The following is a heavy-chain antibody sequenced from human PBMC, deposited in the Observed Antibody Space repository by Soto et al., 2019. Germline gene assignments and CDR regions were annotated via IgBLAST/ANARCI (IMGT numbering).Heavy chain of an antibody. D-gene: IGHD3-16*01. CDR1: GFTFSSYG. J-gene: IGHJ4*02. V-gene: IGHV3-33*01. Sequence: GGSLRLSCAASGFTFSSYGMHWVRQAPGKGLEWVAVIWYDGSNKYYADSVKGRFTISRDNSKNTLYLQMNSLRAEDTAVYYCARDPVMGRGYDYVWGSCDYFGQGTLVTVSS. CDR3: ARDPVMGRGYDYVWGSCDY. CDR2: IWYDGSNK.